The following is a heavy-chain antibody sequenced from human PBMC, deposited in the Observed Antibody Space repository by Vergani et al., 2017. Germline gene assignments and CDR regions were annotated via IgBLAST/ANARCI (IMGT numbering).Heavy chain of an antibody. CDR2: IYSGGST. D-gene: IGHD6-13*01. Sequence: EVQLVETGGGLIQPGGSLRPPCAAPGFTVSSNYMSWVRQAPGRGLEWVSVIYSGGSTYYADSVKGRFTISRDNSKNTLYLQMNSLRAEDTAVYYCARGYSRAFDYWGQGTLVTVSS. CDR1: GFTVSSNY. J-gene: IGHJ4*02. V-gene: IGHV3-53*02. CDR3: ARGYSRAFDY.